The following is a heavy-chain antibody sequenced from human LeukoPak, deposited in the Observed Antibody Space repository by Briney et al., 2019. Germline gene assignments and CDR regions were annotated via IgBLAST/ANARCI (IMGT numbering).Heavy chain of an antibody. D-gene: IGHD6-13*01. J-gene: IGHJ6*02. V-gene: IGHV1-18*01. CDR1: GYTFTSYG. Sequence: ASVKVSCKASGYTFTSYGISWVRQAPGQGLEGMGWISAYNCNTNYAQKLQDRVTMTTDTSTSTASMALRSLRSDDTAVHYCAAPGLYSSSWYGMDVWGQGTTVTVPS. CDR3: AAPGLYSSSWYGMDV. CDR2: ISAYNCNT.